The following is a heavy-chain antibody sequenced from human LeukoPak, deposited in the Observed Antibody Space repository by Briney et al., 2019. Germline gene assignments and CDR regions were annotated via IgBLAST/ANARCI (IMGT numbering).Heavy chain of an antibody. CDR3: ARGSDYYASANYPPVSD. CDR1: GFTFTWFT. D-gene: IGHD3-10*01. J-gene: IGHJ4*02. V-gene: IGHV3-21*03. CDR2: INSSRHNT. Sequence: GGSLRLSCTASGFTFTWFTMNWVRQAPGKGLEWVSSINSSRHNTYYADSVQGRFTISRDDAKNVLFLHMNSLKADDTGVYYCARGSDYYASANYPPVSDCGQGTLVTVPS.